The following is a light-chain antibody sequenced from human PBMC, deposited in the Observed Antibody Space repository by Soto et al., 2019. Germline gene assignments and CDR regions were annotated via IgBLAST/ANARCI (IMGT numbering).Light chain of an antibody. CDR3: QAWDSSIGGV. J-gene: IGLJ2*01. CDR2: QDT. V-gene: IGLV3-1*01. Sequence: SYELTQPPSVSVSPGQTASITCSGDKLGDRYASWYQQKPGQSPVLVLFQDTKRPSGIPERFSGSNSGNTATLTISGTQTMDEADYYCQAWDSSIGGVFGGGTKLTVL. CDR1: KLGDRY.